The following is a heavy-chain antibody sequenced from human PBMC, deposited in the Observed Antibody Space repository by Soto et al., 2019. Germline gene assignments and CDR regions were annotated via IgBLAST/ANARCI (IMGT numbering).Heavy chain of an antibody. CDR3: ASGPPSVVVTAGWFDP. CDR1: GGSISSGGYY. J-gene: IGHJ5*02. V-gene: IGHV4-31*03. D-gene: IGHD2-21*02. CDR2: IYYSGST. Sequence: KPSETLSLTCTVSGGSISSGGYYWSWIRQHPGKGLEWIGYIYYSGSTYYNPSLKSRVTISVDTSKNQFSLKLSSVTAADTAVYYCASGPPSVVVTAGWFDPWGQGTLVTVSS.